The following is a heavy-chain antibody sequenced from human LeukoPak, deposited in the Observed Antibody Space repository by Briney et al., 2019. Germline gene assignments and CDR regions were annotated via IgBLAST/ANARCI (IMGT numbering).Heavy chain of an antibody. CDR2: IYYSGST. V-gene: IGHV4-39*01. J-gene: IGHJ5*02. D-gene: IGHD2-15*01. CDR3: ARIRVVAAT. Sequence: SETLSLTCTVSGGSISSSSYYWGWIRQPPGKGLEWIGSIYYSGSTYYNPSLKSRVTISVDTSKNQFSLKLSSVTAADTAVYYCARIRVVAATWGQGTLATVSS. CDR1: GGSISSSSYY.